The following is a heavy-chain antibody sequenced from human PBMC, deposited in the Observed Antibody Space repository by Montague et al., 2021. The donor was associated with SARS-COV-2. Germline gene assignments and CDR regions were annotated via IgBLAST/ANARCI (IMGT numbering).Heavy chain of an antibody. Sequence: SETLSLTCTVSGVSISSSSYYWGWIRQPPGKGLEWIGTIYYSGSTYYNPSLKGRVTISVDTSKNQFSLKLSSVTAADTAVYYCARGWFSPMLVVVIRGPFDYGGQGALVTVSS. CDR2: IYYSGST. CDR1: GVSISSSSYY. CDR3: ARGWFSPMLVVVIRGPFDY. V-gene: IGHV4-39*07. J-gene: IGHJ4*02. D-gene: IGHD3-22*01.